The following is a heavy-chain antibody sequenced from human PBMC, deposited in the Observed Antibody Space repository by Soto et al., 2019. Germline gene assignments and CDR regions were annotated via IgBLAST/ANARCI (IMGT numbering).Heavy chain of an antibody. Sequence: QVQLVESGGGVVQPGRSLRLSCAASGFTFSSYAMHWVRQAPGKGLEWVAVISYDGSNKYYADSVKGRFTISRDNSKNTLYLQMNSLRAEDTAVYYCARDQQQLHWLYYYYGMDVWGQGTTVTVSS. CDR1: GFTFSSYA. V-gene: IGHV3-30-3*01. CDR3: ARDQQQLHWLYYYYGMDV. J-gene: IGHJ6*02. D-gene: IGHD6-13*01. CDR2: ISYDGSNK.